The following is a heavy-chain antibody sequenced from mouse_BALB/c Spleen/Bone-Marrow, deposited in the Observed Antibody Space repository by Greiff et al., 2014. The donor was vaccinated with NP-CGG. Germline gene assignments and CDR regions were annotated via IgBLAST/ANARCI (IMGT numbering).Heavy chain of an antibody. D-gene: IGHD1-1*01. CDR3: ARYYYGSSYFDY. Sequence: LQQSGAELVKPGASVKLSCTASGFNIKDTYMHWVKQRPEQGLEWIGRIDPANGNTKYDPKFQGKATITADTSSNTACLQLSSLTSEDTAVYYCARYYYGSSYFDYWGQGTTLTVSS. J-gene: IGHJ2*01. CDR2: IDPANGNT. V-gene: IGHV14-3*02. CDR1: GFNIKDTY.